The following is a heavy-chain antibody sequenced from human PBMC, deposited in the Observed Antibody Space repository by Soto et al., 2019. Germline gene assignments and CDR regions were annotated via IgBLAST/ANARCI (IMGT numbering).Heavy chain of an antibody. CDR2: MYYNGNI. Sequence: SETLSLTCNVSGGSITNYYWTWIRQSPEKGLEWIGYMYYNGNINYNPSLKGRVTISIDTSKNQFSLTLKSVTAADTAVYYCAGGGNWFDPWGQGVLVTVSS. J-gene: IGHJ5*02. CDR3: AGGGNWFDP. D-gene: IGHD3-16*01. V-gene: IGHV4-59*01. CDR1: GGSITNYY.